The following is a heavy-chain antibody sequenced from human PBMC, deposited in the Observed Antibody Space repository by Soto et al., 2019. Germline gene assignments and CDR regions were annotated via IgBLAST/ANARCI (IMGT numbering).Heavy chain of an antibody. CDR3: ARGGGRNYYYYGMDV. D-gene: IGHD1-26*01. Sequence: QLQLQESGSGLVKPSQTLSLTCAVSGGSISSGGYSWSWIRQPPGKGLEWIGYIYHSGSTYYNPSLESRVTISVDRSKNQFSLKLSSVTAADTAVYYGARGGGRNYYYYGMDVWGQGTTVTVSS. J-gene: IGHJ6*02. CDR2: IYHSGST. V-gene: IGHV4-30-2*01. CDR1: GGSISSGGYS.